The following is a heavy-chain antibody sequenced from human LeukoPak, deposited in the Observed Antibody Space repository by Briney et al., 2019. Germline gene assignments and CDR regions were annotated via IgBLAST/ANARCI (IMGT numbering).Heavy chain of an antibody. Sequence: PGGSLRLSCAASGFTFSTYNMNWVRQAPGKGLEWVSSISSSGSYEYYADSVKGRFTISRDNAKNSLYLQMNSLRAEDTALYYCARTEDGSSWNFVYWGQRTLVTVSS. CDR2: ISSSGSYE. D-gene: IGHD6-13*01. CDR3: ARTEDGSSWNFVY. CDR1: GFTFSTYN. J-gene: IGHJ4*02. V-gene: IGHV3-21*01.